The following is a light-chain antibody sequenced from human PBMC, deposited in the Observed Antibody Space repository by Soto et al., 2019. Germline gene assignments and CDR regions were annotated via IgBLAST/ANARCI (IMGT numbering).Light chain of an antibody. CDR1: QSISNN. CDR2: GAS. V-gene: IGKV3-15*01. Sequence: EIVMTQSQATLSVSPGERATLSCRASQSISNNLAWYHQRPGQAPRLLMYGASTRATGIPARFSGSGSGTEFTLTISSLQSEDFAVYYCQQYNNWWTFGQGTRVEIK. J-gene: IGKJ1*01. CDR3: QQYNNWWT.